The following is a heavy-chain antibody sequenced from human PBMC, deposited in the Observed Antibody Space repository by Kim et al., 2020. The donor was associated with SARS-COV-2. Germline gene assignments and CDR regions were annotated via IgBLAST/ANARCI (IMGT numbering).Heavy chain of an antibody. Sequence: DYAAPVKGRFTISRDDSKNTLYLQMNSLKTEDTAVYYCTTEWDTATAVDYWGQGTLVTVSS. CDR3: TTEWDTATAVDY. D-gene: IGHD5-18*01. J-gene: IGHJ4*02. V-gene: IGHV3-15*01.